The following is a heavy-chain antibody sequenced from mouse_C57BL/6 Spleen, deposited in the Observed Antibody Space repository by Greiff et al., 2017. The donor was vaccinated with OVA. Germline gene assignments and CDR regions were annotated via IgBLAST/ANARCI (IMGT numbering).Heavy chain of an antibody. CDR2: IHPNSGST. CDR3: ARIGATVVPYYAMDY. CDR1: GYTFTSYW. D-gene: IGHD1-1*01. Sequence: QVQLQQPGAELVKPGASVKLSCKASGYTFTSYWMHWVKQRPGQGLEWIGMIHPNSGSTNYNEKFKSKATLTVDKSSSTAYMQLSSLTSEDSAVYYCARIGATVVPYYAMDYWGQGTSVTVSS. J-gene: IGHJ4*01. V-gene: IGHV1-64*01.